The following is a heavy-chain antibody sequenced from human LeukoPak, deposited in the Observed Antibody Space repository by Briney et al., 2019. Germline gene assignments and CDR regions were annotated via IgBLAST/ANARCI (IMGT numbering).Heavy chain of an antibody. Sequence: WGSLRLSCADTGFNFSSAWMSWVRQGPGKGLEWVGRIKSKPAGGTTDFTAPVEGRFTISRDDSRTTVYLHMNSLKTEDTGVYHCLTGYYGSVMYWGQGTLVTVSS. J-gene: IGHJ4*02. V-gene: IGHV3-15*01. CDR3: LTGYYGSVMY. CDR2: IKSKPAGGTT. D-gene: IGHD3-10*01. CDR1: GFNFSSAW.